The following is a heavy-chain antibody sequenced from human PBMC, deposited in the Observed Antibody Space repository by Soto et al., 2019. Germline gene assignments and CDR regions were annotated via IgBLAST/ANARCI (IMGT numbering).Heavy chain of an antibody. Sequence: GGSLRLSCAASGFTFSNAWMSWVRQAPGKVLEWVGRIKSKTDGGTTDYAAPVKGRFTISRDDSKNTLYLQMNSLKTEDTAVYYCTTDGLAVTTTKPLDYWGQGTLVTVSS. V-gene: IGHV3-15*01. D-gene: IGHD4-4*01. CDR3: TTDGLAVTTTKPLDY. J-gene: IGHJ4*02. CDR2: IKSKTDGGTT. CDR1: GFTFSNAW.